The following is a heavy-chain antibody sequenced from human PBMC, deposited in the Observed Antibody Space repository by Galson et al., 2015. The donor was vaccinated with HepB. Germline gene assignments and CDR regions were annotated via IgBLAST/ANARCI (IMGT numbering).Heavy chain of an antibody. J-gene: IGHJ6*03. CDR2: ISSGYI. CDR1: GFTFNRYS. Sequence: SLRLSCAASGFTFNRYSMTWVRQAPGKGLEWVSYISSGYIYYADSVKGRFTISRDNAKNSLYLQMNSLRAEDTAVYYCASPGSDYYYYMDVWGKGTTVTVSS. V-gene: IGHV3-21*01. CDR3: ASPGSDYYYYMDV.